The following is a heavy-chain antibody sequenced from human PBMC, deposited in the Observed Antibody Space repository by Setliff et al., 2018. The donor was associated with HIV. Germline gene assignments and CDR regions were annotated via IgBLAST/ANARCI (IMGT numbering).Heavy chain of an antibody. Sequence: GASVKVSCKASGYTFTSYDINWVRQATGQGLEWMGWMNPNSGNTGYAQKFQGRVTMTRNTSISTAYMELSSLRSEDTAVYYCARAQQQLVLPSFYYYYYLDVWGKGTTFTVSS. D-gene: IGHD6-13*01. J-gene: IGHJ6*03. CDR3: ARAQQQLVLPSFYYYYYLDV. CDR2: MNPNSGNT. CDR1: GYTFTSYD. V-gene: IGHV1-8*02.